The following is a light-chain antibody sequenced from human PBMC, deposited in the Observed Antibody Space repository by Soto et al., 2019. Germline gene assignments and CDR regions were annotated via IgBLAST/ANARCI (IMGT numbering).Light chain of an antibody. V-gene: IGLV1-44*01. CDR2: RSD. CDR3: ATWDDNVYGPV. Sequence: QSVLTQPPSASGTAGRRVTISCSGGRSTIGSNPVQWYRQLPGTAPQLLIYRSDQRPSGVPDRFSGSKSGTSASLTISGLQSEDEADYHCATWDDNVYGPVFGGGTKVTVL. J-gene: IGLJ3*02. CDR1: RSTIGSNP.